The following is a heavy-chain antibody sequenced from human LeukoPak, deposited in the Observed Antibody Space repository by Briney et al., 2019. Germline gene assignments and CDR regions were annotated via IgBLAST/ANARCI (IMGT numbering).Heavy chain of an antibody. CDR2: IKQDGSEK. CDR3: ARERFGYTTMIVVRKPFDY. D-gene: IGHD3-22*01. V-gene: IGHV3-7*01. J-gene: IGHJ4*02. CDR1: GFTFSSYG. Sequence: GGSLRLSCAASGFTFSSYGMSWVRQAPGKGLEWVANIKQDGSEKYYVDSVKGRFTISRDNAKNSLYLQMNSLRAEDTAVYYCARERFGYTTMIVVRKPFDYWGQGTLVTVSS.